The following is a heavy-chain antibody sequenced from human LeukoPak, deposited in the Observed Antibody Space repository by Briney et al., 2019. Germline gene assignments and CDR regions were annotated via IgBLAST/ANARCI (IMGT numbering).Heavy chain of an antibody. CDR3: ARVKGASDNYGDDY. J-gene: IGHJ4*02. D-gene: IGHD4-17*01. Sequence: SVKVSCKASGGTFSSYGISWVRQAPGQGLEWMGTIRPIFNSTNYAQKFQDRVTVTADESTGTVYMEVNSLRSDDTAVYYCARVKGASDNYGDDYWGQGTLVTVPS. CDR2: IRPIFNST. CDR1: GGTFSSYG. V-gene: IGHV1-69*13.